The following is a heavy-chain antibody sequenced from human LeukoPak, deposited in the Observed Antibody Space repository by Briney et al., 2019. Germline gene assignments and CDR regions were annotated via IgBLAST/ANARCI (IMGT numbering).Heavy chain of an antibody. V-gene: IGHV4-39*01. D-gene: IGHD3-9*01. CDR3: ARSMTAYYVSCDY. CDR2: ISYTEST. J-gene: IGHJ4*02. Sequence: SETLSLTCTVSGGSISSSGYYWGWIRQPPGKGLEWIGSISYTESTYYNPSLKSRVTISVDTSKNQFSLKLSSVTAADTAVYYCARSMTAYYVSCDYWSQGTLVTVSS. CDR1: GGSISSSGYY.